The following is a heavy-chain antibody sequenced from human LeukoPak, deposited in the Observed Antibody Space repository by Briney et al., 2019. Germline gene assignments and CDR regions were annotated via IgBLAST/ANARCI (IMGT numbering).Heavy chain of an antibody. CDR2: IRYDGSNK. Sequence: GGSLRLSCAASGFTFSSYGMHWDRQAPGKGLEWVAFIRYDGSNKYYADSVKGRFTISRDNSKNTLYLQMNSLRAEDTAVYYCAKAIVVVPAAPMDYWGQGTLVTVSS. CDR3: AKAIVVVPAAPMDY. CDR1: GFTFSSYG. J-gene: IGHJ4*02. D-gene: IGHD2-2*01. V-gene: IGHV3-30*02.